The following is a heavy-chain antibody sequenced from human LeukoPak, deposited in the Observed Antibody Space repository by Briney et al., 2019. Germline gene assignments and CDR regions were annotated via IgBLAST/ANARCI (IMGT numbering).Heavy chain of an antibody. CDR1: GGSISSYY. Sequence: PSETLSLTCTVSGGSISSYYWSWIRQPAGKGLEWIGRIYTSGSTNYNPSLKSRVTMSVDTSKNQFSLKLSSVTAADTAVYYCARDLVRYCSSTSCYGDRGFDYWGQGTLVTVSS. CDR3: ARDLVRYCSSTSCYGDRGFDY. CDR2: IYTSGST. D-gene: IGHD2-2*01. V-gene: IGHV4-4*07. J-gene: IGHJ4*02.